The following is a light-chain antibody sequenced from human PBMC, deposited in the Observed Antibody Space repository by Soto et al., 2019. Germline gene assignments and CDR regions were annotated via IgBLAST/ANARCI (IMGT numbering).Light chain of an antibody. CDR1: QSVSSY. CDR3: QQYGRR. Sequence: FVLTQPPPTLSWSPRERAALSCRASQSVSSYLAWYQQKPGQAPRLPIYDASNRATGIPARFSGSGSGTDFTLTISRLEPEDFGVYYCQQYGRRFGQGGKV. J-gene: IGKJ1*01. CDR2: DAS. V-gene: IGKV3-11*01.